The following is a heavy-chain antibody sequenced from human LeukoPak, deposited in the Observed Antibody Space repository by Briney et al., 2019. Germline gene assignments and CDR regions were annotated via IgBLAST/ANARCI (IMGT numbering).Heavy chain of an antibody. D-gene: IGHD2-2*01. CDR1: GYRFSSDW. CDR2: IYPGDSDT. Sequence: GESLKISCKGSGYRFSSDWIAWVRQMPGKGLEWMGIIYPGDSDTRYSPSFQGQVTISADKSISTAYLQWSSLKASDTAMYYCTGHRYCSSTICSPSGYWGQGTLVTVSS. J-gene: IGHJ4*02. V-gene: IGHV5-51*01. CDR3: TGHRYCSSTICSPSGY.